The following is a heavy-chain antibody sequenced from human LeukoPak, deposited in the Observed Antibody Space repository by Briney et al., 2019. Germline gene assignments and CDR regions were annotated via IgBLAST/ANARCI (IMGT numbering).Heavy chain of an antibody. V-gene: IGHV4-59*06. D-gene: IGHD1-26*01. CDR3: ARVVGAHDAFDI. Sequence: SETLSLTCTVSGGSISSYYWSWIRQQPGKGLEWIGYIFYSGTTYYNPSLKSRVTISADTSKNQFSLRLTSVTAADTAVYYCARVVGAHDAFDIWGQGTMVTVSS. CDR1: GGSISSYY. CDR2: IFYSGTT. J-gene: IGHJ3*02.